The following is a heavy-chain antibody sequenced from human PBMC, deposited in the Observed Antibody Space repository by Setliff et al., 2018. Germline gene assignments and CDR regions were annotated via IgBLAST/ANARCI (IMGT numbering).Heavy chain of an antibody. J-gene: IGHJ5*02. CDR2: INPSGGST. V-gene: IGHV1-46*01. CDR3: ARGSHPRDQRWFDP. D-gene: IGHD1-26*01. CDR1: GGTFSSYA. Sequence: ASVKVSCKASGGTFSSYAISWVRQAPGQGLEWMGIINPSGGSTSYAQKFQGRVTMTRDTSTSTVYMELSSLRSEDTAVYYCARGSHPRDQRWFDPWGQGTLVTVSS.